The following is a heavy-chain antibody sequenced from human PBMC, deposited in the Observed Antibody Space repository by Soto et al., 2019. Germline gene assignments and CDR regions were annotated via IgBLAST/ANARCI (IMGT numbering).Heavy chain of an antibody. CDR3: AKAVSGACSGSTCHERVLHY. CDR1: GFTLSNYA. J-gene: IGHJ4*02. V-gene: IGHV3-23*01. CDR2: IGGGGDT. Sequence: EVQLLESGGDLVQSGGSLRLSCAASGFTLSNYAMSWVRQAPGMGLEWISLIGGGGDTYYGDYVKGRFTISRDKFKNTRYLQMNALTAEDTAVYRCAKAVSGACSGSTCHERVLHYWGQGTLVTVSS. D-gene: IGHD2-15*01.